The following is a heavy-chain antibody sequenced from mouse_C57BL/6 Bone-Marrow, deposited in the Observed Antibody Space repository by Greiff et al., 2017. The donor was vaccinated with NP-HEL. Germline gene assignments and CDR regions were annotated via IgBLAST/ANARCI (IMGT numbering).Heavy chain of an antibody. D-gene: IGHD2-3*01. CDR1: GFTFSSYG. V-gene: IGHV5-6*01. CDR2: ISSGGSYT. J-gene: IGHJ3*01. Sequence: EVQGVESGGDLVKPGGSLKLSCAASGFTFSSYGMSWVRQTPDKRLEWVATISSGGSYTYYPDSVKGRFTISRDNAKNTLYLQMSSLKSEDTAMYYCARHDGYYYFWCAYWGQGTLVTVSA. CDR3: ARHDGYYYFWCAY.